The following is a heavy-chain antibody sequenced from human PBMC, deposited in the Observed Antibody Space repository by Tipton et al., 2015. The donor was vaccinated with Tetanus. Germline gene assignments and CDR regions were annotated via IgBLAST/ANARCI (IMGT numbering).Heavy chain of an antibody. V-gene: IGHV3-48*02. CDR3: ARRGEARANWFDS. CDR2: ISYSSTSI. CDR1: GYSFGSHG. J-gene: IGHJ5*01. Sequence: SLRLSCEVSGYSFGSHGMNWVRQAPGKGLEWISYISYSSTSIYYADSVKGRFAVSRDNAKNSLYLQMNTLRDDDTAVYYCARRGEARANWFDSWGQGTLVTVSS.